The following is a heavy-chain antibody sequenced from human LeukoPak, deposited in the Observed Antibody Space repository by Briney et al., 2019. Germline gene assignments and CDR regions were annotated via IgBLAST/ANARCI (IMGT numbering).Heavy chain of an antibody. J-gene: IGHJ4*02. CDR3: ARETTVERKFDY. D-gene: IGHD4-23*01. CDR1: GGSISSDNFY. Sequence: SETLSLTCTVSGGSISSDNFYWGWIRQPPGKGLEWIGSIYYSGSTYYNPSLKSRVTISVDTSKNQFSLKLSSVTAADTAVYYCARETTVERKFDYWGQGTLVTVSS. CDR2: IYYSGST. V-gene: IGHV4-39*07.